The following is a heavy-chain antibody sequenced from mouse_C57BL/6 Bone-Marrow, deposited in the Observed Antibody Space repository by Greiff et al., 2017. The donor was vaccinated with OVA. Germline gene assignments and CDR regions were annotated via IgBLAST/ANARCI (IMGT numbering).Heavy chain of an antibody. D-gene: IGHD2-3*01. CDR1: GFSLTSYG. V-gene: IGHV2-6*01. Sequence: VTLMESGPGLVAPSQSLSITCTVSGFSLTSYGVDWVRQSPGTGLEWLGVIWGVGSTNYNSALKSRLSISKDNSKSQVFLKMNSLQTDDTAMYYCASGGGWLLFAYWGQGTLVTVSA. J-gene: IGHJ3*01. CDR2: IWGVGST. CDR3: ASGGGWLLFAY.